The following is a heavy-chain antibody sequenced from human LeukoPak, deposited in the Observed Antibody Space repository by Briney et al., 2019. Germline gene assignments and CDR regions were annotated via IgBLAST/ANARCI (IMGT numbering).Heavy chain of an antibody. CDR3: ARQGLLAWFDP. V-gene: IGHV4-34*01. D-gene: IGHD6-19*01. CDR2: INHSGST. Sequence: SETLSLTCAVYGGSFSDHYWSWIRQPPGKGLEWIGEINHSGSTNYNPSLKGRVTLSVDTSKSRFSLKLKSVTAADTAVYYCARQGLLAWFDPWGQGTLVTVSS. CDR1: GGSFSDHY. J-gene: IGHJ5*02.